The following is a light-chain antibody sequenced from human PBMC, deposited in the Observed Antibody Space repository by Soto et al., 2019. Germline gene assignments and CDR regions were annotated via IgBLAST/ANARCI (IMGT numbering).Light chain of an antibody. J-gene: IGKJ4*01. CDR3: QHYNNHPLT. V-gene: IGKV3-15*01. Sequence: EIVMTQSPATLSVSPGERATLSCRASQSVSSDLAWYQHKPGQAPRLLIYGASTRATGIPVRFSGSGSGTDFTLTISSLQSEAFAVYYCQHYNNHPLTLGGGTKV. CDR1: QSVSSD. CDR2: GAS.